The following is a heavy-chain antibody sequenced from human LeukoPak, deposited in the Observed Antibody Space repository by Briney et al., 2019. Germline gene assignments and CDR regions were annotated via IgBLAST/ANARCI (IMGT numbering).Heavy chain of an antibody. CDR1: GGSISSYY. CDR2: INHSGST. J-gene: IGHJ4*02. Sequence: KPSETLSLTCTVSGGSISSYYWSWIRQPPGKGLEWIGEINHSGSTNYNPSLKSRVTISVDTSKNQFSLKLSSVTAADTAVYYCARVTSYSSLRHWGQGTLVTVSS. D-gene: IGHD6-19*01. V-gene: IGHV4-34*01. CDR3: ARVTSYSSLRH.